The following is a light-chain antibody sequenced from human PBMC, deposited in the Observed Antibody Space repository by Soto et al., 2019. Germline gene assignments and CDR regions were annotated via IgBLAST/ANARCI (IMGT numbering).Light chain of an antibody. Sequence: DIQMTQSPSSLSASVGDRVTITCRASQSVSTFVSWFQSKPGKAPQPLIYAASSLQTGVPSRFSGSGSGTDFTLIISSLQPEDFATYYCQQSYNRPLTFGGGTKVEVK. J-gene: IGKJ4*01. CDR2: AAS. V-gene: IGKV1-39*01. CDR1: QSVSTF. CDR3: QQSYNRPLT.